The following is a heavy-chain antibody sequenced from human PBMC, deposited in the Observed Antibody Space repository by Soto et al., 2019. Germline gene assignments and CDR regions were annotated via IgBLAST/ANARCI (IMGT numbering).Heavy chain of an antibody. V-gene: IGHV3-23*01. J-gene: IGHJ4*02. D-gene: IGHD2-2*02. CDR1: GFTFSSYA. Sequence: PGGSLRLSCAASGFTFSSYAMSWVRQAPGKGLEWVSAISGSGGSTYYADSVKGRFTISRDNSKNTLYLQMNSLRAEDTAVYYCAKVEAAITIRTYYFDYWGQGTLVTVSS. CDR2: ISGSGGST. CDR3: AKVEAAITIRTYYFDY.